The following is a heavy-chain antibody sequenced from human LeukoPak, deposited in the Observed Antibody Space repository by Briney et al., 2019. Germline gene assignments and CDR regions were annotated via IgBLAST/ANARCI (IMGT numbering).Heavy chain of an antibody. CDR3: ARVLIWFGQLQNWFDP. CDR1: GGSMTNNTFY. V-gene: IGHV4-39*07. J-gene: IGHJ5*02. Sequence: PSETLSLTCTVSGGSMTNNTFYWGWIRQPPGKGLEWIGSIYHTGPTYYNPSLKSRVTILVDTSKNQFSLKLSSVTAADTAVYYCARVLIWFGQLQNWFDPWGPGTLVTVSS. D-gene: IGHD3-10*01. CDR2: IYHTGPT.